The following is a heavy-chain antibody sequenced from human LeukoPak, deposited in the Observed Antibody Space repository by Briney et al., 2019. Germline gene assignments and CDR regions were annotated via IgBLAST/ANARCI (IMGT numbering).Heavy chain of an antibody. J-gene: IGHJ4*02. V-gene: IGHV1-69*05. CDR1: GGTFSSYA. D-gene: IGHD3-10*01. CDR3: ASIWFGESMDDY. Sequence: SVKVSCKASGGTFSSYAISWVRQAPGQGLEWMGGIIPIFGTANYAQKFQGRVTITTDESTSTAYMELSSLRSEDTAVYYCASIWFGESMDDYWGQGTLATVSS. CDR2: IIPIFGTA.